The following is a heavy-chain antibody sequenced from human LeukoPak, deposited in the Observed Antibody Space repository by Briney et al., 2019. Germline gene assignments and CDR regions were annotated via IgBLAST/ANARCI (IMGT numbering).Heavy chain of an antibody. CDR1: GYTFTSYG. J-gene: IGHJ6*03. CDR2: ISAYNGNT. V-gene: IGHV1-18*01. D-gene: IGHD3-22*01. Sequence: ASVKVSCKASGYTFTSYGISWVRQAPGQGLEWMGWISAYNGNTSYAQKLQGRVTMTTETPTNTAYMEVRSLRSDDTAVYYCARGPGGRRGYHPLEDYYYYYYMDVWGKGTTVTVSS. CDR3: ARGPGGRRGYHPLEDYYYYYYMDV.